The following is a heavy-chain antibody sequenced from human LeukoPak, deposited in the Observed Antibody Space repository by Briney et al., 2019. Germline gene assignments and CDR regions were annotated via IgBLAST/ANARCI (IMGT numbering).Heavy chain of an antibody. Sequence: GGSLRLSCAASGFTVSSNYMSWVRQAPGKGLEWVSVIYSGGSTYYADSVKGRFTISRDNSKNTLYLQMNSLRAEDTAVYYCARDRGGSSIFNWFDPWGQGTLVTVSS. CDR1: GFTVSSNY. D-gene: IGHD3-3*02. CDR3: ARDRGGSSIFNWFDP. V-gene: IGHV3-53*01. J-gene: IGHJ5*02. CDR2: IYSGGST.